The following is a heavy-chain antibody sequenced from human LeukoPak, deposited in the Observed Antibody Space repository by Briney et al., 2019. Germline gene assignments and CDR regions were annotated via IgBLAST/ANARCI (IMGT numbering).Heavy chain of an antibody. J-gene: IGHJ4*02. CDR2: ISSSSSYI. Sequence: GGSLRLSCAASGFTFSSFSMNWVRQAPGKGLEWVSFISSSSSYIYYADSVKGRFTISRDNSKNTLYLQMNSLRAEDTAVYYCAKDTGGAAAGTLDYWGQGTLVTVSS. CDR1: GFTFSSFS. CDR3: AKDTGGAAAGTLDY. D-gene: IGHD6-13*01. V-gene: IGHV3-21*01.